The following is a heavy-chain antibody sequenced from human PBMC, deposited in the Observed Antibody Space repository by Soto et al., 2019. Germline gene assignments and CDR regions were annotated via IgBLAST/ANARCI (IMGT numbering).Heavy chain of an antibody. CDR3: ARDILTGYFGGSDAFDI. J-gene: IGHJ3*02. CDR2: IYYSGST. Sequence: TSETLSLTCXVSGGSISSYYWSWIRQPPGKGLEWIGYIYYSGSTNYNPSLKGRDTISVDTSKNQFSLKLSSVTAADTAVYYCARDILTGYFGGSDAFDIWGQGTMVPVSS. CDR1: GGSISSYY. V-gene: IGHV4-59*01. D-gene: IGHD3-9*01.